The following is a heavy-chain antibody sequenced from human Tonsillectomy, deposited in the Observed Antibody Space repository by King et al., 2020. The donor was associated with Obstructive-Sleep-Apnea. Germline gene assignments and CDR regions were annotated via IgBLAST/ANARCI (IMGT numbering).Heavy chain of an antibody. CDR1: GGSFSGYY. J-gene: IGHJ2*01. D-gene: IGHD3-9*01. V-gene: IGHV4-34*01. CDR2: SNHNGST. Sequence: VQLQQWGAGLLKPSETLSLTCAGYGGSFSGYYWSWIRQPPGEGPGGIGGSNHNGSTNYNPSLKSRFTISVDPSQNQFSLKLSSVTAAGTAVYYCARGPLYDILTGYYDPYWYFDLWGRGTLVTVSS. CDR3: ARGPLYDILTGYYDPYWYFDL.